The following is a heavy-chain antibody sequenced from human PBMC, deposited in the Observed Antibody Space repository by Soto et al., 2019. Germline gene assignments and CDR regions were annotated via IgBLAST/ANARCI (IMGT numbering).Heavy chain of an antibody. CDR1: GFTFTNAW. Sequence: EVQLVESGGTLLKPGGSLRLSCAASGFTFTNAWMHWVRQAPGKGLEWVGRIKSQTDGATTDYAAPVKGRFTISRDDSKDTLYLQLNSLNTEDTAVYYCATEFDRWGPGTLVTVSS. CDR3: ATEFDR. CDR2: IKSQTDGATT. J-gene: IGHJ5*02. V-gene: IGHV3-15*02.